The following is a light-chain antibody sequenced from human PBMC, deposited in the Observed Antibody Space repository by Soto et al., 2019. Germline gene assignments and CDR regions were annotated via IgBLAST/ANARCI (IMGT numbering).Light chain of an antibody. V-gene: IGLV2-14*03. J-gene: IGLJ2*01. CDR1: SSDIGGYNF. Sequence: QSVLTQPASVSGSPGQSITISCTGTSSDIGGYNFVSWYQQYPGKAPKLMIYDVTNRPSGVSDRFSASKSGNTASLTISGLQADDEADYYCSSYTSSSTVVFGGGTKLTVL. CDR2: DVT. CDR3: SSYTSSSTVV.